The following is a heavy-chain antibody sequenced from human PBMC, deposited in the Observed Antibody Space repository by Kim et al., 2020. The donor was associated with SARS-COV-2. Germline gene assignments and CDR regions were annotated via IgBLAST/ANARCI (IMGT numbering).Heavy chain of an antibody. CDR2: ST. Sequence: STSYADSVKGRFTISRGNAKNTLYLQMNSLRAEDTAVYYCARGIYSPPASWGQGTLVTVSS. CDR3: ARGIYSPPAS. D-gene: IGHD2-21*01. V-gene: IGHV3-74*01. J-gene: IGHJ5*02.